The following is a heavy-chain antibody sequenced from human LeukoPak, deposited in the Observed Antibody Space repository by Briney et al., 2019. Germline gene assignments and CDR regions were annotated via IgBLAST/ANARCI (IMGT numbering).Heavy chain of an antibody. J-gene: IGHJ3*02. CDR1: GFTFSSYE. V-gene: IGHV3-48*03. CDR3: VRGGYCSSTICYWYNAFDM. Sequence: PGGSLGLSCAASGFTFSSYEMSWVRQAPGKGLEWVSYIATGGSAIYYADSVKGRFTISRDNAKNSLYLQMNSLRAEDMAVYYCVRGGYCSSTICYWYNAFDMWGQGTMVTVSS. CDR2: IATGGSAI. D-gene: IGHD2-2*01.